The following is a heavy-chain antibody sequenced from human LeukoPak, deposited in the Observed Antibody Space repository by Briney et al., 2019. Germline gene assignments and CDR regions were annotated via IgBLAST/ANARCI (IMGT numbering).Heavy chain of an antibody. CDR1: GFTFSSYW. CDR2: INSDGSST. Sequence: PGGSLRLSCAASGFTFSSYWMSWVRQAPGKGLVWVSRINSDGSSTSYADSVKGRFTISRDSAKNTLYLQMNSLRAEDTAVYYCARGSEVTYYDILTGYYPNIDYWGQGTLVTVSS. CDR3: ARGSEVTYYDILTGYYPNIDY. V-gene: IGHV3-74*01. D-gene: IGHD3-9*01. J-gene: IGHJ4*02.